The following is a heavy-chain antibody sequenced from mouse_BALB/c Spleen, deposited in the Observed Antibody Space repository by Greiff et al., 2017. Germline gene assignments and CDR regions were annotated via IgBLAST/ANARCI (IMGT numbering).Heavy chain of an antibody. J-gene: IGHJ3*01. Sequence: VQLQQPGAELVKPGASVKLSCKASGYTFTSYWMHWVKQRPGQGLEWIGEINPSNGRTNYNEKFKSKATLTVDKSSSTAYMQLSSLTSEDSAVYYCARICDYDWFAYWGQGTLVTGSA. CDR1: GYTFTSYW. V-gene: IGHV1S81*02. CDR3: ARICDYDWFAY. CDR2: INPSNGRT. D-gene: IGHD2-4*01.